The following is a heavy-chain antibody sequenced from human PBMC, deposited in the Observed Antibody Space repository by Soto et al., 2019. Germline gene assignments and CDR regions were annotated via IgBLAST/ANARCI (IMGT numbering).Heavy chain of an antibody. CDR1: GGSISSGDYY. J-gene: IGHJ4*02. Sequence: SETLSLTCTVSGGSISSGDYYWSWIRQPPGKGLEWIGYIYYSGSTNYNPSLKSRVTISVDTSKNQFSLKLSSLRSEDTAVYYCARGLGLYYFDYWGQGTLVTVSS. CDR2: IYYSGST. V-gene: IGHV4-61*08. CDR3: ARGLGLYYFDY. D-gene: IGHD1-26*01.